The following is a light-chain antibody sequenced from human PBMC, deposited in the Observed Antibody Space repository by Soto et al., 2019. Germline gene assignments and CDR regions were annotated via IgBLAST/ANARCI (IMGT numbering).Light chain of an antibody. J-gene: IGKJ5*01. Sequence: ERVRTQSPAPLSACHGERATLXXRASQSVGSDLAWYQQKPGQAPRLVIYDIFTRATGVPARFSGSGSGTEFTLTISSLQSEDFAVYYCQQYNNWPPSSTFGQGTRLEIK. CDR1: QSVGSD. CDR3: QQYNNWPPSST. CDR2: DIF. V-gene: IGKV3D-15*01.